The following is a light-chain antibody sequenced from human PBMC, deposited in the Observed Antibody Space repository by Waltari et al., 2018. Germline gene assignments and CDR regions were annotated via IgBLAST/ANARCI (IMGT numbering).Light chain of an antibody. CDR2: GAS. CDR3: QQYGSSPRT. Sequence: EIVLTQSPGTLSLSPGERATLYCRASQSVSRNFLAWYQQKPGQAPRLLIYGASSRTTGIPGRFSGSGSGTDFTLTISRLEPEDFAVYYCQQYGSSPRTFGQGTKLEIK. CDR1: QSVSRNF. J-gene: IGKJ2*01. V-gene: IGKV3-20*01.